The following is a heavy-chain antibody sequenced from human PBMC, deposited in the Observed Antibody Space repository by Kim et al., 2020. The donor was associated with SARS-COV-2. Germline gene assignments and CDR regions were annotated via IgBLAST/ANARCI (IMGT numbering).Heavy chain of an antibody. CDR1: GGSFSDYT. CDR2: INHSGST. J-gene: IGHJ6*02. D-gene: IGHD2-8*02. CDR3: ARGRAGVGPPHVLGLGPYYDYNGMDV. V-gene: IGHV4-34*01. Sequence: SETLSLTCAVYGGSFSDYTWSWIRQPPGKGLEWIGEINHSGSTNLSPSLKSRITISVDTSKSQFSLRLTSMTATDTAVYYCARGRAGVGPPHVLGLGPYYDYNGMDVWGQGTPVAVSS.